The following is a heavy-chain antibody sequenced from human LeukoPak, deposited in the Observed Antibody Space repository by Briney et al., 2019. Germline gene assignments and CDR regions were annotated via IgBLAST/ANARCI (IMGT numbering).Heavy chain of an antibody. J-gene: IGHJ4*02. CDR3: AKDRSYHYFDY. Sequence: PGGSPRLSCAASGFTFSTYGMHWVRQAPGKGLEWVAFIRYDGSEKYSTDSVKGRFTISRDNSKNTLYLRMNSLTAEDTAVYYCAKDRSYHYFDYWGQGTLVTVSS. CDR1: GFTFSTYG. V-gene: IGHV3-30*02. CDR2: IRYDGSEK. D-gene: IGHD5-18*01.